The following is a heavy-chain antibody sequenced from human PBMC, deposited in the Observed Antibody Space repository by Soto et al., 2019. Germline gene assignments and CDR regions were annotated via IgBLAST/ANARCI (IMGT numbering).Heavy chain of an antibody. J-gene: IGHJ6*02. D-gene: IGHD5-18*01. CDR3: ARDTLRGYSYEKSSTYYYYGMDV. CDR2: INPNSGGT. V-gene: IGHV1-2*04. CDR1: GYTFTGDY. Sequence: GSVKVSCQASGYTFTGDYMHWVRHAPGQGLEWIGWINPNSGGTNYAQKFQGWVTMTRDTSISTAYMQLSRLRSDDTAVYYCARDTLRGYSYEKSSTYYYYGMDVWGQGTTVTVSS.